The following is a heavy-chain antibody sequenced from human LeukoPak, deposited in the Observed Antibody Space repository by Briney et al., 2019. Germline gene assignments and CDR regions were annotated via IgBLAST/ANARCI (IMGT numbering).Heavy chain of an antibody. Sequence: PGRSLGLSCAASGFTFSSYGMHWVRQAPGKGLEWVAVIWYDGSNKFYADSVKGRFTISRDNSKNTLYLQMNSLRAEDTAVYYCARDRAAADLDYWGHGTLVTVSS. D-gene: IGHD6-13*01. CDR2: IWYDGSNK. CDR3: ARDRAAADLDY. V-gene: IGHV3-33*01. J-gene: IGHJ4*01. CDR1: GFTFSSYG.